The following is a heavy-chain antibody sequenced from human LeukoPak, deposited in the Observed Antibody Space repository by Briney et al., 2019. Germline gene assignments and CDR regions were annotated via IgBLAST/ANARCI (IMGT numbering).Heavy chain of an antibody. J-gene: IGHJ4*02. CDR3: ARGGDAGVWYYYCDF. D-gene: IGHD6-19*01. Sequence: ASVKVSCKASGGTFSSYAISWVRQAPGQGLEWMGGIIPIFGTANYAQKFRGRVTITADESTTTAYMELSSLRSEDTAMYYCARGGDAGVWYYYCDFWGQGTQVTVSS. CDR1: GGTFSSYA. CDR2: IIPIFGTA. V-gene: IGHV1-69*13.